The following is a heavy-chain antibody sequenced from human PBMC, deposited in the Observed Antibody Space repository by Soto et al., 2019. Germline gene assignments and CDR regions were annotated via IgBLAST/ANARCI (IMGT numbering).Heavy chain of an antibody. CDR2: INAGNGNT. Sequence: ASVKVSCKASGYTFTSYAMHWVRQAPGQRLEWMGWINAGNGNTKYSQKFQGRVTITRDTSASTAYMELSSLRSEDTAVYYCARHNRYSSTWFEGWFDPWGQGTLVTVSS. J-gene: IGHJ5*02. CDR3: ARHNRYSSTWFEGWFDP. D-gene: IGHD6-13*01. CDR1: GYTFTSYA. V-gene: IGHV1-3*01.